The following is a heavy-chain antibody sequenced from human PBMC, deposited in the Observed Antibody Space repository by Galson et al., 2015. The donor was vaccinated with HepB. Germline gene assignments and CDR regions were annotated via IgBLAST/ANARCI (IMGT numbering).Heavy chain of an antibody. CDR1: GFTFSSYA. V-gene: IGHV3-74*01. CDR3: AGLGGTYDVDV. D-gene: IGHD1-26*01. Sequence: SLRLSCAASGFTFSSYAMSWVRQAPGKGLMWVSLINNEGNGRSHADSVKGRFTISRDNAKNTLYLQMNSLRAEDTGVYYCAGLGGTYDVDVWGQGTTVTVSS. J-gene: IGHJ6*02. CDR2: INNEGNGR.